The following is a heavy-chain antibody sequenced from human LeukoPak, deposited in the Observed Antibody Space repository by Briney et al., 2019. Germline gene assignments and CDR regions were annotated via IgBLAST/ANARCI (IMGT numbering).Heavy chain of an antibody. CDR1: GGSISSYY. CDR2: IYTSGST. V-gene: IGHV4-4*07. Sequence: PSETLSLTCTVSGGSISSYYWSWIRQPAGKGLEWIGRIYTSGSTNYNPSLKSRVTISVDTSKNQFSLKLSSVTAADTAVYYCAREPTSFGVVKNYYYYMDVWGKGTTVTVSS. J-gene: IGHJ6*03. D-gene: IGHD3-3*01. CDR3: AREPTSFGVVKNYYYYMDV.